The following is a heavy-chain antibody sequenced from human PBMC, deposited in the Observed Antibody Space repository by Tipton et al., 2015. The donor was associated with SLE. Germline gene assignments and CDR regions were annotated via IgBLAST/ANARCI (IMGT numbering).Heavy chain of an antibody. Sequence: TYYNPSLKSRVIISLDTSGNQFSLNLSSVTASDTAVYFCTRAEFSSNWYMYWHFDLWGRGTLVTVSS. CDR2: T. V-gene: IGHV4-30-2*04. D-gene: IGHD6-13*01. J-gene: IGHJ2*01. CDR3: TRAEFSSNWYMYWHFDL.